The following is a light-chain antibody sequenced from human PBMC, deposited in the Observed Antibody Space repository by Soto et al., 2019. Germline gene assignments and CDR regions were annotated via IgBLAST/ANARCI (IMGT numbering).Light chain of an antibody. V-gene: IGLV2-11*01. CDR1: SSDVGSYDY. J-gene: IGLJ1*01. CDR3: AAWDDSLTAYV. Sequence: QSALIQPPSVSGSPGQSVTISCTGTSSDVGSYDYVSWYQQHPGTVPKPMIYSVNTRPSGVPDRFSGSKSGTSASLAISGLQSEDEADYYCAAWDDSLTAYVFGTGTKLTVL. CDR2: SVN.